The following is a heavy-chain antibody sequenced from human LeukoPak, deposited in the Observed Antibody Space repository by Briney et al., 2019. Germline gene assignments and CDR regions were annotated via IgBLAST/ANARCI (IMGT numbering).Heavy chain of an antibody. CDR2: IYSGGST. CDR1: GFTVSSNY. J-gene: IGHJ3*02. V-gene: IGHV3-66*01. CDR3: ARDGPQSADAFDI. Sequence: GGSLRLSCAASGFTVSSNYMSWVRQAPGKGLEWVSVIYSGGSTYYADSVKGRFTISRDNSKNTLYLQMNSLRAEDTAVYYCARDGPQSADAFDIWGQGTMVTLSS.